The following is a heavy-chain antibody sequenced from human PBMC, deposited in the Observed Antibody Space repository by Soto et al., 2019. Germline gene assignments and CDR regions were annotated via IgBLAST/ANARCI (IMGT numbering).Heavy chain of an antibody. CDR3: ARTSGSYCDAFDI. CDR1: GFTFSSYA. J-gene: IGHJ3*02. V-gene: IGHV3-30-3*01. CDR2: IAYGGGNK. Sequence: QVQLVESGGGVVQPGRSLRLSCAASGFTFSSYAMPWVRQAPGKGLEWVAAIAYGGGNKYYADSVKGRFTISRDNSKNTLYLQMNSLRAEDTAVYYCARTSGSYCDAFDIWGQGTMVTVSS. D-gene: IGHD1-26*01.